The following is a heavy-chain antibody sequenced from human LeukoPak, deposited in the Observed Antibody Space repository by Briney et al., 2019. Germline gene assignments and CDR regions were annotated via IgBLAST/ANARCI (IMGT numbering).Heavy chain of an antibody. Sequence: GGSLRLSCAASGSTLSTNYISWVRQAPGKGLEWVSVIYSAGSTYYADSVKGRFTISRDNSKNTVYLQRKSLRPDDTAVYYCAREGGSGSYGYDYWGQGTLVTVSS. CDR1: GSTLSTNY. D-gene: IGHD3-10*01. J-gene: IGHJ4*02. V-gene: IGHV3-66*02. CDR2: IYSAGST. CDR3: AREGGSGSYGYDY.